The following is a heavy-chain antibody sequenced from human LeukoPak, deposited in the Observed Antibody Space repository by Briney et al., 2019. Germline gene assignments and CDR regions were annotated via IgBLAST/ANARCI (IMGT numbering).Heavy chain of an antibody. V-gene: IGHV4-39*01. J-gene: IGHJ4*02. CDR1: GGSISSSSYY. CDR2: IYYSGST. Sequence: SETLSLTCTVSGGSISSSSYYWGWIRQPPGKGLEWIGSIYYSGSTYYNPSLKSRVTISVDTSKNQFSLKLSSVTAADTAVYYCARHRDTYKQWLVPSPLRPFDYWGQGTLVTVSS. CDR3: ARHRDTYKQWLVPSPLRPFDY. D-gene: IGHD6-19*01.